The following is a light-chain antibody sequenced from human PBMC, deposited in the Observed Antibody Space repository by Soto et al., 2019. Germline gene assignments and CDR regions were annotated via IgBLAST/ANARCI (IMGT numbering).Light chain of an antibody. V-gene: IGKV1-5*03. CDR1: QSISSW. Sequence: DIQMTQSPSTLSASVGDRVTITCRASQSISSWLAWYQQKPGKAPKLLIYKASSLESGVPSRFSGSGSGTEFTLTISSLQPDDFATYVCQQHNTYRTFGQGTKVDIK. CDR2: KAS. CDR3: QQHNTYRT. J-gene: IGKJ1*01.